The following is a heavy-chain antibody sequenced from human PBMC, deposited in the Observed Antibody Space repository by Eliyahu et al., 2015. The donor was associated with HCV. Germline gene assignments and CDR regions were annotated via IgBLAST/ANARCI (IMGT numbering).Heavy chain of an antibody. J-gene: IGHJ6*03. Sequence: EVQLVESGGGLVKPGGSLRLSCAASGFXFSKAWMSWVRPGPGKGPGGIGRIKSKTDGGTTDYAAPVKGRFTISRDDSKSTLYLQMNSLKTEDTAVYYCTTGAPGGFDYYLDVWGQGTTVTVSS. CDR3: TTGAPGGFDYYLDV. V-gene: IGHV3-15*01. D-gene: IGHD3-10*01. CDR1: GFXFSKAW. CDR2: IKSKTDGGTT.